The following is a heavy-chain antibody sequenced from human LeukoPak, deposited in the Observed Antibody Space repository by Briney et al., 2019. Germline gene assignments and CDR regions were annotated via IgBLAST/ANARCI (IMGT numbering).Heavy chain of an antibody. D-gene: IGHD3-9*01. CDR2: ITGSGGNT. CDR3: AKWGDYDVLTGYYVSDY. Sequence: GGSLRLSCAASGFTFSNYAMSWVSQAPGEGLGWVSAITGSGGNTYYADSVKGRFTISRDNSKNTVFLQMNSLRAEDTAVYYCAKWGDYDVLTGYYVSDYWGQGTLVTVSS. CDR1: GFTFSNYA. V-gene: IGHV3-23*01. J-gene: IGHJ4*02.